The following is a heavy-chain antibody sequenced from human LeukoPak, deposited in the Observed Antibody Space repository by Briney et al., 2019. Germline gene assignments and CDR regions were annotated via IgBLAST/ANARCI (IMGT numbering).Heavy chain of an antibody. Sequence: PSETLSLTCAVSGYSISSGYYWGWIRQPPGKGLEWIGRIYHSGSTYYNPSLKSRVTISVDTSKNQFSLKLSSVTAADTAVYYCARGLRSSSWYSYYYYGMDVRGKGTTVTVSS. V-gene: IGHV4-38-2*01. J-gene: IGHJ6*04. CDR2: IYHSGST. CDR3: ARGLRSSSWYSYYYYGMDV. CDR1: GYSISSGYY. D-gene: IGHD6-13*01.